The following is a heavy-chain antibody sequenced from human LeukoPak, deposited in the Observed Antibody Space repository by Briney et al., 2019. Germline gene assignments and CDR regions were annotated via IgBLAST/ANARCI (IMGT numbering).Heavy chain of an antibody. V-gene: IGHV4-34*01. CDR2: INHSGST. D-gene: IGHD2-15*01. Sequence: PSETLSLTCAVYGGSFSNYYWSWIRQPPGKGLEWIGEINHSGSTNYNPSLKSRVTISVDTSKNQFSLKLSSVTAADTAVYYCARTYCSGGSCHFDYWGQGTLVTVSS. J-gene: IGHJ4*02. CDR3: ARTYCSGGSCHFDY. CDR1: GGSFSNYY.